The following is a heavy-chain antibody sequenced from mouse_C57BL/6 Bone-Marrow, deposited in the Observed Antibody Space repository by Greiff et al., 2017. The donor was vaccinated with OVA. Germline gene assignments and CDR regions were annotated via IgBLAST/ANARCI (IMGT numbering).Heavy chain of an antibody. CDR2: IYPRSGNT. CDR3: ARDSSSVFAY. Sequence: VQVVESGAELARPGASVKLSCKASGYTFTSYGISWVKQRTGQGLEWIGEIYPRSGNTYYNEKFKGKATLTADKSSSTAYMELRSLTSEDSAVYFWARDSSSVFAYWGQGTLVTVSA. D-gene: IGHD3-2*02. CDR1: GYTFTSYG. J-gene: IGHJ3*01. V-gene: IGHV1-81*01.